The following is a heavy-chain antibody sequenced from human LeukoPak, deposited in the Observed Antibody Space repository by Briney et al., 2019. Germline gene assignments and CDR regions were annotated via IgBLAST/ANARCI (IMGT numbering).Heavy chain of an antibody. CDR3: ARERGNLRGDAFDI. D-gene: IGHD1-26*01. CDR2: IAHDGTR. J-gene: IGHJ3*02. V-gene: IGHV4-4*02. CDR1: GGSIDSTNY. Sequence: PSETLSLTCGVSGGSIDSTNYWSWVRQAPGKGLEWIGEIAHDGTRNYNPSLRSRVAMSFDRANNYFSLSLTAVTAADTAVYYCARERGNLRGDAFDIWGQGTMVTVSS.